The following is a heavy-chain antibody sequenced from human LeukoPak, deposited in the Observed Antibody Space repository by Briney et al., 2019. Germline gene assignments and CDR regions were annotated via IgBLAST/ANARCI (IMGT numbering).Heavy chain of an antibody. J-gene: IGHJ4*02. CDR2: ISYDGSNK. D-gene: IGHD2-8*02. Sequence: GGSLRLSCAASGFTFSSYAMHWVRQAPGKGLEWVAVISYDGSNKYYADSVKGRFTISRDNSKNTLYLQMNSLRAEDTAVYYCARDGGVPGYFGYWGQGTLVTVSS. CDR1: GFTFSSYA. CDR3: ARDGGVPGYFGY. V-gene: IGHV3-30*04.